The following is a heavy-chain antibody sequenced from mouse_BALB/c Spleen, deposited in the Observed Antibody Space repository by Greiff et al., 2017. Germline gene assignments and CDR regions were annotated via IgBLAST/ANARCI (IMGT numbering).Heavy chain of an antibody. CDR3: ARGITTATWFAY. CDR2: INPSSGYT. J-gene: IGHJ3*01. CDR1: GYTFTSYT. Sequence: QVQLQQSGAELARPGASVKMSCKASGYTFTSYTMHWVKQRPGQGLEWIGYINPSSGYTEYNQKFKDKTTLTADKSSSTAYMQLSSLTSEDSAVYYCARGITTATWFAYWGQGTLVTVSA. V-gene: IGHV1-4*02. D-gene: IGHD1-2*01.